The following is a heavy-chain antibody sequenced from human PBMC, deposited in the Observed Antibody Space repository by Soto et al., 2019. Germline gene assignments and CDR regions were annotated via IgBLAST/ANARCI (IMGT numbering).Heavy chain of an antibody. CDR1: GFTFSSYA. Sequence: GGSLRLSCAASGFTFSSYAMSWVRQAPGKGLDWVSAISGSGGSTYYADSVKGRFTISRDNSKNTLYLQMNSLRAEDTAVYYCAKDVALAPRGTTFDYWGQGTLVTVSS. J-gene: IGHJ4*02. CDR2: ISGSGGST. V-gene: IGHV3-23*01. CDR3: AKDVALAPRGTTFDY. D-gene: IGHD4-17*01.